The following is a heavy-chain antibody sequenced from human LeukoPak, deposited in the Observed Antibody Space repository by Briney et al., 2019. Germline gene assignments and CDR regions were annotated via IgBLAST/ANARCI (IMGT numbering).Heavy chain of an antibody. J-gene: IGHJ4*02. CDR3: AKGGDH. V-gene: IGHV3-7*01. CDR2: IKPDGSDK. D-gene: IGHD3-16*01. CDR1: GFTFSTYW. Sequence: GGSLRLSCAASGFTFSTYWMNWVRQAPGKGLEWVANIKPDGSDKYYVDSVRGRFTVSRDNPRNSLYLQMNSLRAEDTAVYYCAKGGDHWGQGTLVTVSS.